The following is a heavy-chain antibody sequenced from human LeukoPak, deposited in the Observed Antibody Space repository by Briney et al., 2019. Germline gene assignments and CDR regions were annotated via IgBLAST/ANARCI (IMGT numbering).Heavy chain of an antibody. CDR1: GGSISSGGYY. Sequence: SETLSLTCTVSGGSISSGGYYWSWIRQHPGKGLEWIGYIYYSGSTYYNPSLKSRVTISVDTSKNQFSLKLSSVTAADTAVYYCARDKCYDSSGYYCFDYWGQGTLVTVSS. CDR2: IYYSGST. D-gene: IGHD3-22*01. V-gene: IGHV4-31*03. J-gene: IGHJ4*02. CDR3: ARDKCYDSSGYYCFDY.